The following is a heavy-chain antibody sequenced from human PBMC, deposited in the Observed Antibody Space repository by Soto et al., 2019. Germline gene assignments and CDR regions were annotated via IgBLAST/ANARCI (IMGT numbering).Heavy chain of an antibody. CDR3: ARTVGWLEP. CDR1: GDSVSSNSAA. D-gene: IGHD1-26*01. J-gene: IGHJ5*02. CDR2: TYYRSKWCR. Sequence: SQTLSLTCAISGDSVSSNSAAWNWIRQSPPRGLEWLGRTYYRSKWCREYAASVRSRVMINSDTSKNQFSLQLNSVGAEDTAVYYCARTVGWLEPWGQGVLVTVSS. V-gene: IGHV6-1*01.